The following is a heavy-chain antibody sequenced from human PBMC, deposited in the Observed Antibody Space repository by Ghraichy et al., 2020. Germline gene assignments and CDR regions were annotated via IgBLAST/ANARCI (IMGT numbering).Heavy chain of an antibody. D-gene: IGHD6-19*01. CDR2: ISSSSRYI. V-gene: IGHV3-21*01. Sequence: GESLNISCAASGVTFSSNSMNWVRQAPGKGLEWVSFISSSSRYIYYADSVKGRFTISRDNAMKSLHLQMNSLRAEDTAVYYCARGVGAGTPVLYGMDVWGQGTTVTVSS. J-gene: IGHJ6*02. CDR3: ARGVGAGTPVLYGMDV. CDR1: GVTFSSNS.